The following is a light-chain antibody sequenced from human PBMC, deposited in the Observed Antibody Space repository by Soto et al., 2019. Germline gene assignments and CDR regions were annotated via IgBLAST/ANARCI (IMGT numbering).Light chain of an antibody. CDR1: QSLLYSSNSKNY. J-gene: IGKJ2*03. V-gene: IGKV4-1*01. CDR2: WAS. Sequence: DIVMTQSPDSLPVSLGERATINCKSSQSLLYSSNSKNYLAWYQQKPGQPPKLLIFWASTRESGVPDRFSGSRSGTDFTLTISRLQAEDVADYYCQQYYYTPYSFGQGTKLEIK. CDR3: QQYYYTPYS.